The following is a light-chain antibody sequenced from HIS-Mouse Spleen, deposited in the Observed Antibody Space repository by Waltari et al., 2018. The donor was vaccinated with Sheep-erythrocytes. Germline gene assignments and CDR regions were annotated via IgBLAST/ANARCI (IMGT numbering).Light chain of an antibody. Sequence: QSALTQPRSVSGSPGPSVTISCTGPSSDVGGYTYVPWYQQHPGKAPKLMIYDVSKRPSGVPDRFSGSKSGNTASLTISGLQAEDEADYYCCSYAGSYNHVFATGTKVTVL. J-gene: IGLJ1*01. CDR2: DVS. V-gene: IGLV2-11*01. CDR3: CSYAGSYNHV. CDR1: SSDVGGYTY.